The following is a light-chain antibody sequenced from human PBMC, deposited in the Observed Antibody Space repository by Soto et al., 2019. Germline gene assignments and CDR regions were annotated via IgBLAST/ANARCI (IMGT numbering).Light chain of an antibody. CDR2: GAS. CDR3: QQRGNWPLT. J-gene: IGKJ4*01. CDR1: QSVSTY. Sequence: EIVMTQSPATLSVSPGERATLSCRASQSVSTYLAWYQQKPGQAPRLLVYGASNRAIGIPARFSGSGSETDFTLTISRLEPEDFAVYYCQQRGNWPLTFGGGTKVEIK. V-gene: IGKV3-11*01.